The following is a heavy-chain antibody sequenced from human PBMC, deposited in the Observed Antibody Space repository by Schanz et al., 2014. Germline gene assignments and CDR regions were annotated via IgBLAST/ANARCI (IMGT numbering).Heavy chain of an antibody. CDR2: INPDSGGT. D-gene: IGHD3-3*01. V-gene: IGHV1-2*02. CDR1: GYTYIAYD. J-gene: IGHJ6*02. Sequence: QVQLVQSGAEVKPPGASVRVSCKASGYTYIAYDMHWVRQAPGQGLEWMGWINPDSGGTNYAQKFQGRVTMTRDMSINTAYMELSRLRSDDSAVYYCASDFWSGYSHYNYGLDVWGQGTTVTVSS. CDR3: ASDFWSGYSHYNYGLDV.